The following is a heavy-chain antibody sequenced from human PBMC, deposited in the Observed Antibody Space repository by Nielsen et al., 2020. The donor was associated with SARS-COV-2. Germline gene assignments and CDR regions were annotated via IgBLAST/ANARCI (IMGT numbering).Heavy chain of an antibody. V-gene: IGHV3-30*18. Sequence: GESLKISCAASGFTFSSYGMHWVRQAPGKGLGWVAVISYDGSNKYYADSVKGRFTISRDNSKDTLYLQMNSLRAEDTAVYCCAKDGEYYGSGSYSIDYWGQGTLVTVSS. CDR3: AKDGEYYGSGSYSIDY. D-gene: IGHD3-10*01. CDR2: ISYDGSNK. J-gene: IGHJ4*02. CDR1: GFTFSSYG.